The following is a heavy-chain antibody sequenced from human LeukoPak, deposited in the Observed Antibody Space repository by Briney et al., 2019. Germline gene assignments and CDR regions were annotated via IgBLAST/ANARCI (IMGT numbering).Heavy chain of an antibody. Sequence: ASVRVSCKASGYTFTSNGISWVRQAPGQGLEWMGWISAYNGNTNYEQKLQGRVTMTTDTSTSTAYMELRSLRSDDTAVYYCASLKNSYDSSGYLVTDAFDIWGQGTMVTVSS. D-gene: IGHD3-22*01. V-gene: IGHV1-18*01. J-gene: IGHJ3*02. CDR1: GYTFTSNG. CDR2: ISAYNGNT. CDR3: ASLKNSYDSSGYLVTDAFDI.